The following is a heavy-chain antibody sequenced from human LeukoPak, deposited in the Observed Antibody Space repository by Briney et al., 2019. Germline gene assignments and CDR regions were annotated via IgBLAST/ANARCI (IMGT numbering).Heavy chain of an antibody. CDR2: IYYTGST. D-gene: IGHD1-26*01. J-gene: IGHJ1*01. Sequence: SETLSVTCTVSGGSISSSSYYCAWIRQPPGKWLEWAGSIYYTGSTYYNPSLKSRVTISVDTSKNQFSLRLSSVTAADTAVYYCARDYRLTQIQYWGQGTLVTVSS. CDR1: GGSISSSSYY. V-gene: IGHV4-39*07. CDR3: ARDYRLTQIQY.